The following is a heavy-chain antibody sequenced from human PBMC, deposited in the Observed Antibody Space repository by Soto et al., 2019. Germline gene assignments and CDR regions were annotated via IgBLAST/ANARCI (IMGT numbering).Heavy chain of an antibody. CDR2: INHSGST. V-gene: IGHV4-34*01. CDR1: GGSFSGYY. CDR3: ARGGRWLQLLAYDWFDP. Sequence: SETLSLTCAVYGGSFSGYYWSWICQPPGKGLEWIGEINHSGSTNYNPSPKSRVTISVDTSNNQFSLKLSSVTAADTAVYYCARGGRWLQLLAYDWFDPWGQGTLVTVSS. J-gene: IGHJ5*02. D-gene: IGHD5-18*01.